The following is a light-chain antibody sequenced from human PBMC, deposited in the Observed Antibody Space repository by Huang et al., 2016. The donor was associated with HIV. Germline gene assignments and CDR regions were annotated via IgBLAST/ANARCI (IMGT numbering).Light chain of an antibody. Sequence: EIVLTQSPATLSVSPGERATLSCRASQSISSNLAWYQHKAGQGPRLLIYGASTRATGIPARFSGSGSGTDFTLTINSPQSEDFAVYYCQQYDNWPPNTFGQGTKLEIK. V-gene: IGKV3-15*01. CDR3: QQYDNWPPNT. J-gene: IGKJ2*01. CDR2: GAS. CDR1: QSISSN.